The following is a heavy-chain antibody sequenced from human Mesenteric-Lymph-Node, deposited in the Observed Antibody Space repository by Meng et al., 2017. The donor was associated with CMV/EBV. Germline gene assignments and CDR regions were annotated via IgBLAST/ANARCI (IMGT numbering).Heavy chain of an antibody. CDR3: ARDTSIVGADDAFDI. J-gene: IGHJ3*02. Sequence: GESLKISCAASGFTFSSHWMHWVRQAPGKGLVWVSRINSDESTTSYADSVKGRFTISRDNAKNTLYLQMNSLRAEDTAVYYCARDTSIVGADDAFDIWGQGTMVTVSS. V-gene: IGHV3-74*01. D-gene: IGHD1-26*01. CDR1: GFTFSSHW. CDR2: INSDESTT.